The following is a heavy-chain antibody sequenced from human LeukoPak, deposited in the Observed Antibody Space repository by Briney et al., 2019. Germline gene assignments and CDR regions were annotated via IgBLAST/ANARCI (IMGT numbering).Heavy chain of an antibody. CDR1: GFTFSSYT. D-gene: IGHD6-13*01. J-gene: IGHJ4*02. V-gene: IGHV3-23*01. Sequence: GGSLRLSCAASGFTFSSYTMSWVRQAPGKGLEWVSTITTSDGNTYYADSVKGRFTVSRDNSKNTLYLQMNSLRAEDTAVYYCAKVGSSWITIYYFDYWGQGTLVTVSS. CDR2: ITTSDGNT. CDR3: AKVGSSWITIYYFDY.